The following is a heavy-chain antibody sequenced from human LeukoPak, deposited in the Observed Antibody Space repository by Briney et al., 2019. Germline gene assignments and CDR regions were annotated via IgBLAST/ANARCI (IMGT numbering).Heavy chain of an antibody. CDR2: ISAYNGNT. D-gene: IGHD2-2*01. Sequence: ASVKVSCKASGYTFTSYGISWVRQAPGQGLEWMGWISAYNGNTNYAQKLQGRVTVTTDTSTSTAYMELRSLRSDDTAVYYCARSSGGYQLHNAFDIWGQGTMVTASS. J-gene: IGHJ3*02. V-gene: IGHV1-18*01. CDR1: GYTFTSYG. CDR3: ARSSGGYQLHNAFDI.